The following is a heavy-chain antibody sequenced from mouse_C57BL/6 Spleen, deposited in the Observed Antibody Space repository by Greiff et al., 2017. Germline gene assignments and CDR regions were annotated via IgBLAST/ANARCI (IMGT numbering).Heavy chain of an antibody. V-gene: IGHV5-17*01. CDR2: ISSGSSTI. CDR1: GFTFSDYG. CDR3: ARGDDYDGFDY. J-gene: IGHJ2*01. D-gene: IGHD2-4*01. Sequence: EVKLVESGGGLVKPGGSLKLSCAASGFTFSDYGMHWVRQAPEKGLEWVAYISSGSSTIYYADTVKGRFTISGDNAKNTLFLQMTSLRSEDTAMYYCARGDDYDGFDYWGQGTTLTVSA.